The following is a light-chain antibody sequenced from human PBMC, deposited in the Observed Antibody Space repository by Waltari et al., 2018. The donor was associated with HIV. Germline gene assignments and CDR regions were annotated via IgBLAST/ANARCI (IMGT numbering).Light chain of an antibody. CDR1: SSNIGAGYD. Sequence: QSVLTQPPSASGTPGQRVTISCSGSSSNIGAGYDVHWYPQFPGTAPKLLLYGNTDWRGRVPCRFFGSKSCTSGSLAITWLQAEDEADYYCQSYDSSLSAWVFGGGTKLTVL. V-gene: IGLV1-40*01. CDR3: QSYDSSLSAWV. CDR2: GNT. J-gene: IGLJ3*02.